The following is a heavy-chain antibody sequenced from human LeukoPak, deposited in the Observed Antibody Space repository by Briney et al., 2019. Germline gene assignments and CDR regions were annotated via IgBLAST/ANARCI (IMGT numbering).Heavy chain of an antibody. CDR1: GGSFSGYY. CDR3: ARSVVTAALIWFDP. J-gene: IGHJ5*02. V-gene: IGHV4-34*01. Sequence: SETLSLTCAVYGGSFSGYYWSWIRQPPGKGLEWIGEINHSGSTNYNPSLKSRVTISVDTSKNQFSLKLSSVTAADTAVYYCARSVVTAALIWFDPWGQGTLVTVSS. CDR2: INHSGST. D-gene: IGHD2-2*01.